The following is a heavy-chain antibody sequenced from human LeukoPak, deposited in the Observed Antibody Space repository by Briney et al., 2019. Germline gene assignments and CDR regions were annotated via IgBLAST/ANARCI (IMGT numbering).Heavy chain of an antibody. V-gene: IGHV4-34*01. J-gene: IGHJ4*02. Sequence: SETLSLTCTVSGGSISTYYWSWIRQPPGKGLEWIGEINHSGSTNYNPSLKSRVTISVDTSKNQFSLKLSSVTAADTAVYYCARGLSGWYEGGHLTGKNDYWGQGTLVTVSS. D-gene: IGHD6-19*01. CDR3: ARGLSGWYEGGHLTGKNDY. CDR2: INHSGST. CDR1: GGSISTYY.